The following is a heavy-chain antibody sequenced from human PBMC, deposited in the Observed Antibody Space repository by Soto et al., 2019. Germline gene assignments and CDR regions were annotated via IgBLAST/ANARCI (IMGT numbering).Heavy chain of an antibody. CDR1: GFPFRRTW. D-gene: IGHD2-15*01. CDR2: IISEGIST. J-gene: IGHJ4*02. CDR3: VRTSLVVAAATREDY. Sequence: GGPLNLSGAAPGFPFRRTWMPGVGQPQGKGWVGFSRIISEGISTTTVASGKGQSTTSKNNAKNTLYLQLKSLRATDPAVYYCVRTSLVVAAATREDYWGEGTLVTVSS. V-gene: IGHV3-74*01.